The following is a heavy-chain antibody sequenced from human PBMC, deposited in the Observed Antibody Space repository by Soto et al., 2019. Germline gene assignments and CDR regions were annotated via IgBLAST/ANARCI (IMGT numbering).Heavy chain of an antibody. CDR2: INPGSGAA. J-gene: IGHJ3*02. CDR3: ARGGEVGVAGSAAFDM. Sequence: QVQLVQSGAEVKKPGASVKISCTASGYTVTTHYMHWVRQAPGRGLEWRGAINPGSGAAKYTQTFQASVTMTRDTSTNTVYMEMSALRSEDTAVFYCARGGEVGVAGSAAFDMWGQGTMVTVSS. D-gene: IGHD3-3*01. CDR1: GYTVTTHY. V-gene: IGHV1-46*01.